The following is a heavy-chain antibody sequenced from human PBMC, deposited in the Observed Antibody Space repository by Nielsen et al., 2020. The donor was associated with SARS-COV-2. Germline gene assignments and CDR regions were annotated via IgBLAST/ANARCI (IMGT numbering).Heavy chain of an antibody. D-gene: IGHD2-2*02. V-gene: IGHV1-69*13. CDR3: ARGPFSYCSSTSCYTYYYYYYMDV. Sequence: SVKVSCKASGGTFSSYAISWVRQAPGQGLEWMGGIIPIFGTANYAQKFQGRVTITADESTSTAYMELSSLRSEDTAVYYCARGPFSYCSSTSCYTYYYYYYMDVWGKGTTVTVSS. CDR2: IIPIFGTA. CDR1: GGTFSSYA. J-gene: IGHJ6*03.